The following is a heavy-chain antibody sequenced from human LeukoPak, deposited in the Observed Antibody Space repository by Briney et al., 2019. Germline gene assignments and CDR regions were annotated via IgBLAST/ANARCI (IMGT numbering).Heavy chain of an antibody. CDR3: ARRFLEDSEDDY. CDR2: ISAYNGNT. V-gene: IGHV1-18*01. Sequence: ASVKVSCKASGYTFTSYGIIWVRQAPGQGLEWMGWISAYNGNTNYAQKPQGRVTMTTDTSTSTAYMELRSLRSDDTAVYYCARRFLEDSEDDYWGQGTLVTVSS. CDR1: GYTFTSYG. J-gene: IGHJ4*02. D-gene: IGHD3-3*01.